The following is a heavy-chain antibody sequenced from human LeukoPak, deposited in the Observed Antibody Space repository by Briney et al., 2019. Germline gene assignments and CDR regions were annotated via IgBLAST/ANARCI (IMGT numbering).Heavy chain of an antibody. CDR3: AKAHCSSTSCSRADN. CDR2: IDGGGGTT. J-gene: IGHJ4*02. Sequence: GGSLRLSCAASGFTFTRNAMAWVRQAPGKGLEWVSAIDGGGGTTFYADSVKGRVTISRVQSTNTVYLQMKSLRADDKAVYYCAKAHCSSTSCSRADNWGQGTLVTVSS. CDR1: GFTFTRNA. D-gene: IGHD2-2*01. V-gene: IGHV3-23*01.